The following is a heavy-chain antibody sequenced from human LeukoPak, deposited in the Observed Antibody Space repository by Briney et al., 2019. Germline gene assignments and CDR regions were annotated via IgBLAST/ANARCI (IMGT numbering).Heavy chain of an antibody. CDR3: ARVEAGLLDAFDL. D-gene: IGHD2-21*01. J-gene: IGHJ3*01. V-gene: IGHV4-59*01. CDR2: IYYSGST. Sequence: PSETLSLTCTVSGGSISSYYWSWIRQPPGKGLEWIGYIYYSGSTNYNPSLKSRVTISVDTSKNQFSLKLRSVTAADTAVYYCARVEAGLLDAFDLWGQGTMVTVSS. CDR1: GGSISSYY.